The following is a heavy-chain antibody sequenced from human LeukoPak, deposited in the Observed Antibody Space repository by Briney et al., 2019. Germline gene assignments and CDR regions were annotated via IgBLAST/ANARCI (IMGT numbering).Heavy chain of an antibody. D-gene: IGHD2-2*02. CDR2: ISSSSSYI. CDR1: GFTFSSYS. V-gene: IGHV3-21*01. CDR3: ARSSPHCSSTSCYNDAFDI. Sequence: PGGSLRLSCAASGFTFSSYSMNWVRQAPGKGLEWVSSISSSSSYIYYADSAKGRFTISRDNAKNSLYLQMNSLRAEDTAVYYCARSSPHCSSTSCYNDAFDIWGQGTMVTVSS. J-gene: IGHJ3*02.